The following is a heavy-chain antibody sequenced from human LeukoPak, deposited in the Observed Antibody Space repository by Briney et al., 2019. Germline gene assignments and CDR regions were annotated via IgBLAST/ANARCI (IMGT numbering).Heavy chain of an antibody. Sequence: GGSLRLSCAASGFTFSSYSMNWVRQAPGKGLEWVSYISSSSSTIYYADSVKGRFTISRDNAKNSLYLQMNSLRAEDTAVYYCARDQGLWFGELGWFDPWGQGTLVTVSS. CDR3: ARDQGLWFGELGWFDP. CDR1: GFTFSSYS. V-gene: IGHV3-48*01. D-gene: IGHD3-10*01. J-gene: IGHJ5*02. CDR2: ISSSSSTI.